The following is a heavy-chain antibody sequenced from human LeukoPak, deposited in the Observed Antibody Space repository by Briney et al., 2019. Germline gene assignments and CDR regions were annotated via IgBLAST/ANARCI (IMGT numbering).Heavy chain of an antibody. CDR3: ARQYITGWQSFDY. CDR2: IYPGDSET. CDR1: GYSFTSSW. J-gene: IGHJ4*02. V-gene: IGHV5-51*01. Sequence: GESLKISCKPSGYSFTSSWIGWVRQMPGKGLEWMGIIYPGDSETIYSPSFQGQVTISVDKSFSTAYLQWSSLKASDTVMYYCARQYITGWQSFDYWGQGTLVTVSS. D-gene: IGHD6-19*01.